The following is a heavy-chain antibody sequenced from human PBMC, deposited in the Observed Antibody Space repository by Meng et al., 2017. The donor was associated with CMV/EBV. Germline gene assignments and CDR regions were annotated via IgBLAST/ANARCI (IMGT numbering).Heavy chain of an antibody. Sequence: GGSLRLSCAASGFTVSSNYMSWVRQAPGKGLEWVSVIYSGGSTYYADSVKGRFTISRDNSKNTLYLQMNSLRAADTAVYYCARPDYSSGWFLHSEHYGMDVWGQGTTVTVSS. CDR3: ARPDYSSGWFLHSEHYGMDV. CDR1: GFTVSSNY. CDR2: IYSGGST. J-gene: IGHJ6*02. D-gene: IGHD6-19*01. V-gene: IGHV3-53*01.